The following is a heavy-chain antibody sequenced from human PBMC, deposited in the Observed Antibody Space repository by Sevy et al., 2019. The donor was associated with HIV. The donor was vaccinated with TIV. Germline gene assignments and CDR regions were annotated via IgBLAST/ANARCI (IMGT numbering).Heavy chain of an antibody. D-gene: IGHD6-19*01. J-gene: IGHJ4*02. V-gene: IGHV1-24*01. CDR3: ATDWLAIKDYYFDY. CDR2: FDPEDGET. CDR1: GYTLTELS. Sequence: ASVKVSCKVSGYTLTELSMHWVRQAPGKGLEWMGGFDPEDGETIYAQKFQGRVTMTEDTSTDTAYMELSSLRTEDTAVYYCATDWLAIKDYYFDYWGQGTLVTVSS.